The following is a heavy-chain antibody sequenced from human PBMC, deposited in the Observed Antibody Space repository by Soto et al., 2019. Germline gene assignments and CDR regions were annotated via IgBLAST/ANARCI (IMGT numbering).Heavy chain of an antibody. CDR1: GITYNTYA. V-gene: IGHV1-3*01. Sequence: QVQLVQSGPEVKKPGASVKLSCKASGITYNTYAIHWVRQAPGQGLEWMGWINAGNGDTRISQNFQGRVTLTRDTSASTVYMDLDSLKSEDTGVYYCARAISGYVTWGQGTLVTVSS. CDR2: INAGNGDT. D-gene: IGHD5-12*01. CDR3: ARAISGYVT. J-gene: IGHJ4*02.